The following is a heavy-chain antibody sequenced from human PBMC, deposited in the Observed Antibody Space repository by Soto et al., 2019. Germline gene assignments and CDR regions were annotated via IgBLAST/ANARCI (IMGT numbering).Heavy chain of an antibody. V-gene: IGHV3-23*01. J-gene: IGHJ6*03. CDR2: ISGSGGST. CDR3: AKAASYYYYYMDV. CDR1: GFTFSSYA. Sequence: GESLKISCAASGFTFSSYAMSWVRQAPGKGLEWVSAISGSGGSTYYADSVKGRFTISRDNSKNTLYLQMNSLRAEDTAVYYCAKAASYYYYYMDVWGKGTTVTVSS.